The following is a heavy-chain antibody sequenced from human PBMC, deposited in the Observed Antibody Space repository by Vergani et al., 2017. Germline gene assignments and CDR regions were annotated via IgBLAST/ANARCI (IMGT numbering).Heavy chain of an antibody. CDR2: IDEYGNRA. Sequence: EVQLVESGGGSVQSGGSLRLSCVASGFSFNTYWMHWVRQVPGTGLMWVARIDEYGNRATYGDFETGRFTTSRDNAKNTVFLQMNNLSADDSGVYYCIRTEYCTGIACNTRFDSWGQGALVTVSS. D-gene: IGHD2-8*02. CDR3: IRTEYCTGIACNTRFDS. J-gene: IGHJ5*01. V-gene: IGHV3-74*03. CDR1: GFSFNTYW.